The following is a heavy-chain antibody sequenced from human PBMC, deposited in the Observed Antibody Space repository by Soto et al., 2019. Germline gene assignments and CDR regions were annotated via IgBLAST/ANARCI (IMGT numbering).Heavy chain of an antibody. V-gene: IGHV4-4*07. CDR2: INISGAT. CDR1: GGSIRSYD. Sequence: QVQVQESGPGLVKPSETLSLTCSVSGGSIRSYDWHWIRQSAGKGPEWNGRINISGATNYNPSLKGRVTMLLDRCKNQFSLLLNSVSAADTAVYFCASLYSNSWPFDFWGQGTLVSVSS. J-gene: IGHJ3*01. D-gene: IGHD5-12*01. CDR3: ASLYSNSWPFDF.